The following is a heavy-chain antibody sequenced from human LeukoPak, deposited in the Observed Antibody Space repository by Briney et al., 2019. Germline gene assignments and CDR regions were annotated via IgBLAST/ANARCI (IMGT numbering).Heavy chain of an antibody. CDR2: IYPGDSDT. CDR1: GYSFTSYW. J-gene: IGHJ4*02. V-gene: IGHV5-51*01. CDR3: ARHSRWNTEYYYDSSGYWT. D-gene: IGHD3-22*01. Sequence: GESLKISCKGSGYSFTSYWIGRVRQVPGKGLEWMGIIYPGDSDTRYSPSFQGQVTISADKSISTAYLQWSSLKASDTAMYYCARHSRWNTEYYYDSSGYWTWGQGTLVTVSS.